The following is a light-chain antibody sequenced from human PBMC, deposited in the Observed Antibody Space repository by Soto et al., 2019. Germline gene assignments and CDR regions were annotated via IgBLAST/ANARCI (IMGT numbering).Light chain of an antibody. V-gene: IGLV2-14*01. Sequence: QSALTQPASVSGSPGQSITISCTGTSIDVGGYNYVSWYQQHSGKAPKLMIYEVSNRPSGVSNRFPGSKSGNTASLTISGLQAEDEADYYCSSYTSSGPHVVFGGGTKLTVL. J-gene: IGLJ2*01. CDR1: SIDVGGYNY. CDR3: SSYTSSGPHVV. CDR2: EVS.